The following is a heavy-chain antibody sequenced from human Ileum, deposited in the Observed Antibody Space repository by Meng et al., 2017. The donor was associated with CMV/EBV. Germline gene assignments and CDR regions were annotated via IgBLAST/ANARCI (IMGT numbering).Heavy chain of an antibody. D-gene: IGHD2-21*01. J-gene: IGHJ4*02. V-gene: IGHV3-33*03. CDR2: VWDNGNSQ. CDR1: GFTFSSYG. Sequence: SCASSGFTFSSYGLHWVRQAPGKGLEWVAIVWDNGNSQYTADSVKGRFTISRDNSRNTLNLQMNSLRAEDTAVYYCAKDIRNMAGGDYWGQGTLVTVSS. CDR3: AKDIRNMAGGDY.